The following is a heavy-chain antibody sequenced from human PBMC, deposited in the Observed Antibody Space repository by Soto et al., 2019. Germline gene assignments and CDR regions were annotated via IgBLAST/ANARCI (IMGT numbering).Heavy chain of an antibody. Sequence: SETLSLTCTVSGGSISSGDYYWSWIRQPPGKGLEWIGYIYYSGSTYYNPSLKSRVTISVDTSKNQFSLKLSSVTAADTAVYYCASLREATPIWEYNWFDPWGQGTLVTVSS. CDR3: ASLREATPIWEYNWFDP. CDR1: GGSISSGDYY. J-gene: IGHJ5*02. V-gene: IGHV4-30-4*01. D-gene: IGHD5-12*01. CDR2: IYYSGST.